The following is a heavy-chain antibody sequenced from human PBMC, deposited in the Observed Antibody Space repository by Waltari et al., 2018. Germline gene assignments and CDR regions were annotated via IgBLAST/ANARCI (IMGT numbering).Heavy chain of an antibody. CDR3: AREPNDNWNDVRGFDY. J-gene: IGHJ4*02. CDR1: GGSISSSSYY. V-gene: IGHV4-39*07. CDR2: IYYSGST. D-gene: IGHD1-20*01. Sequence: QLQLQESGPGLVKPSETLSLTCTVSGGSISSSSYYWGWIRQPPGKGLEWIGSIYYSGSTYYNPSLKSRVTISVDTSKKQFSLKLSSVTAADTAVYYCAREPNDNWNDVRGFDYWGQGTLVTVSS.